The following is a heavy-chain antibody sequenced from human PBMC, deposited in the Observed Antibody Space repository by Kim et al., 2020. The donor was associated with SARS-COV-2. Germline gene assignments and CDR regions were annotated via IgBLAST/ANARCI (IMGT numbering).Heavy chain of an antibody. D-gene: IGHD6-19*01. V-gene: IGHV5-51*01. CDR1: GYSFTSYW. CDR3: ARRGRDSSGWPLPRLNVNDAFDI. Sequence: GESLKISCKGSGYSFTSYWIGWVRQMPGKGLEWMGIIYPGDSDTRYSPSFQGQVTISADKSINTAYLQWSSLKASDTAMYYCARRGRDSSGWPLPRLNVNDAFDIWGQGTMVTVSS. J-gene: IGHJ3*02. CDR2: IYPGDSDT.